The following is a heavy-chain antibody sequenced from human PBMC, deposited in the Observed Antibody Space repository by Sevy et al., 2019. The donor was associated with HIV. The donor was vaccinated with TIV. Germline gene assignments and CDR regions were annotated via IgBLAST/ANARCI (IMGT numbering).Heavy chain of an antibody. J-gene: IGHJ6*02. Sequence: GGSLRLSCAVSEFNFAIYGFHWVRQAPGKGLEWVANTRHDETAKYYVDSVKGRFTVSRDNSKNTVFLQMNSLTPDDTGTYYCARDGVYYGMDVWGLGTTVTVSS. V-gene: IGHV3-30*02. D-gene: IGHD3-10*01. CDR3: ARDGVYYGMDV. CDR2: TRHDETAK. CDR1: EFNFAIYG.